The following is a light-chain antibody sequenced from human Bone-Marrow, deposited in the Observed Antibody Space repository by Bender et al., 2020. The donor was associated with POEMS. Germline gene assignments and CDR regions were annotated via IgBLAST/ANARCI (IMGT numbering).Light chain of an antibody. J-gene: IGLJ3*02. Sequence: QSVLTQPPSASGTPGQRVTISCSGSSSKFGSYPVTCYQQLPGAAPKLVIFNNSQRPSGVPDRFSGSNSGTSASLAISGLLSDDEADFYCATWDDSLNGWVFGGGTKLTVL. CDR2: NNS. V-gene: IGLV1-44*01. CDR3: ATWDDSLNGWV. CDR1: SSKFGSYP.